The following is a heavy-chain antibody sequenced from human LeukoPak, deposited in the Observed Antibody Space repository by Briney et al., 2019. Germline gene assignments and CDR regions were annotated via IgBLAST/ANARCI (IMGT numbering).Heavy chain of an antibody. CDR1: GYTFTSYY. CDR3: ARDGVFRFEVGDVYYYYMDV. CDR2: INPNSGDT. V-gene: IGHV1-2*02. D-gene: IGHD2-21*02. J-gene: IGHJ6*03. Sequence: ASVKVSCKASGYTFTSYYMHWVRQAPGQGLEWMGWINPNSGDTKYAQKFQGRVTMTRDTSNNTVYMDLTRLIFDDTAMYYCARDGVFRFEVGDVYYYYMDVWGKGTTVIISS.